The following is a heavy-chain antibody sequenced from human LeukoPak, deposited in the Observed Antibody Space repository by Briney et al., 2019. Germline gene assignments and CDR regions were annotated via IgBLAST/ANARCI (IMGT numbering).Heavy chain of an antibody. V-gene: IGHV1-46*01. J-gene: IGHJ4*02. CDR3: ARVETMGNGDY. D-gene: IGHD1-26*01. CDR1: GYTFTSYY. Sequence: ASVKVSCKASGYTFTSYYMHWVRQAPGQGLEWMGIIDPSGGSTSYAQKFQGRVTMTRDTSTSTVYMELSSLRSEDTAVYYRARVETMGNGDYWGQGTLVTVSA. CDR2: IDPSGGST.